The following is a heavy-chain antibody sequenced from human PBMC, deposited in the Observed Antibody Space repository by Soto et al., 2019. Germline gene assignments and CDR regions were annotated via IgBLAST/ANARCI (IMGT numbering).Heavy chain of an antibody. Sequence: PGGSLRLSCAASGFTFSNYSMSWVRQAPGKGLEWISTISGSGGSTYYADSVKGRFTISRDNSKNTLYLQMNSLRAEDTAVYYCAKGQSKYYDFWSRYYDWFDPWGQGTLVTVSS. D-gene: IGHD3-3*01. J-gene: IGHJ5*02. CDR1: GFTFSNYS. CDR3: AKGQSKYYDFWSRYYDWFDP. CDR2: ISGSGGST. V-gene: IGHV3-23*01.